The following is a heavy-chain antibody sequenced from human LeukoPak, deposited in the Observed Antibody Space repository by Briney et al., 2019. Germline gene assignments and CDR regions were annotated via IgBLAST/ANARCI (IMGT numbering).Heavy chain of an antibody. CDR1: GFSFSSC. J-gene: IGHJ4*02. V-gene: IGHV3-21*01. Sequence: GGSLRLSCAASGFSFSSCMNWVRQAPGKGLEWVSSISFSGTYIYYSDSLKGRITISRDNARRSLFLQMNSLRAEDTAVYYCARRASTERGHSYGLDYWGRGTLVTVSS. D-gene: IGHD5-18*01. CDR3: ARRASTERGHSYGLDY. CDR2: ISFSGTYI.